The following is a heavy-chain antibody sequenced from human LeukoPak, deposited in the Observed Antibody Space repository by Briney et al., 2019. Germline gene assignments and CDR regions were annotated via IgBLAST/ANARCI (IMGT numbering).Heavy chain of an antibody. CDR1: GFTFSTYA. CDR2: ITGSGGGT. Sequence: GGSLRLSWAASGFTFSTYAINWVRQAPGKGLEWVSAITGSGGGTYIADSVKGRLTISRDNSKNTLYLQMNSLRAEDTAVYYCAKATLGSCSGARCYPFDYWGQGTLVTVSS. D-gene: IGHD2-15*01. V-gene: IGHV3-23*01. J-gene: IGHJ4*02. CDR3: AKATLGSCSGARCYPFDY.